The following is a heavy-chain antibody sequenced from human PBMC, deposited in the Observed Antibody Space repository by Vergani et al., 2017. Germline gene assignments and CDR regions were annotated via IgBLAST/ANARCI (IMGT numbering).Heavy chain of an antibody. Sequence: QVQLQESGPGLVKPSETLSLTCTVSGGSISGYYWSWIRQPPGKGLEWIGYIYYSGSTNYNPSLKSRVTISVDTSKNQFPLKLSSVTAADTAVYYCAREEYSSSAGAFDIWGQGTMVTVSS. V-gene: IGHV4-59*01. CDR1: GGSISGYY. J-gene: IGHJ3*02. D-gene: IGHD6-6*01. CDR2: IYYSGST. CDR3: AREEYSSSAGAFDI.